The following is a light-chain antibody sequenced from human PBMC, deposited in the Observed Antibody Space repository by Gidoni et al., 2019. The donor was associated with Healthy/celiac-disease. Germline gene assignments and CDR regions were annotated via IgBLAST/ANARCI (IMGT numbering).Light chain of an antibody. CDR2: WAS. V-gene: IGKV4-1*01. Sequence: DIVMTQSPASLAVSLGERATINCKSSQSVVYSSNNKNYLAWYQQKPGQPPKLLIYWASNRECGVPDRFSGSGSGTDFTLTISSLQAEDVAVYYCQQYYSTPWTFGQGTKVEIK. CDR1: QSVVYSSNNKNY. CDR3: QQYYSTPWT. J-gene: IGKJ1*01.